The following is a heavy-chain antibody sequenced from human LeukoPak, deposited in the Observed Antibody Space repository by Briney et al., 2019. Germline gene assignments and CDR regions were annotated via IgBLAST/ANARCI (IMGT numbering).Heavy chain of an antibody. V-gene: IGHV4-39*07. CDR3: ASEVVTSIEYFHH. CDR1: GGSISSSSYY. D-gene: IGHD2-21*02. Sequence: SETLSLTCTVSGGSISSSSYYWGWIRQPPGKGLEWIGSIYYSGSTYYNPSLKSRVTISVDTSKNQFSLKLRSVTAADTAVYYCASEVVTSIEYFHHWGQGTLVTVSS. J-gene: IGHJ1*01. CDR2: IYYSGST.